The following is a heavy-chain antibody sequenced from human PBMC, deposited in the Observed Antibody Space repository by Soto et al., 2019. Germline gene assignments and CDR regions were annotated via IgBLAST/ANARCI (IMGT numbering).Heavy chain of an antibody. J-gene: IGHJ5*02. CDR3: ARDRGKYQLLYDWFDP. D-gene: IGHD2-2*02. Sequence: EEEKSGASVKVSCKASGYSFTSYGIHWVRQAPGQGLEWMAWISTYNGNTNYAQKLQGRVTMTTDTSTSTAYMELRSLRSDDTAVYYCARDRGKYQLLYDWFDPWGQGTLVTVSS. CDR2: ISTYNGNT. V-gene: IGHV1-18*01. CDR1: GYSFTSYG.